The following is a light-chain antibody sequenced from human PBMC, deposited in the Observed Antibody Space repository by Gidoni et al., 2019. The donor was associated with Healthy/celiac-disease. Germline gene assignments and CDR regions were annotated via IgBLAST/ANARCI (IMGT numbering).Light chain of an antibody. J-gene: IGLJ2*01. CDR2: QAS. CDR1: KLADKY. V-gene: IGLV3-1*01. Sequence: SYELTQTPSVSVAPGQTASITCSGDKLADKYACWYQQKPGQPPVLVSYQASKRPSGTPERFSGSTPGNTATLTISGTQAMDEAYFYCQAWASSTVVFGGGTKLTVL. CDR3: QAWASSTVV.